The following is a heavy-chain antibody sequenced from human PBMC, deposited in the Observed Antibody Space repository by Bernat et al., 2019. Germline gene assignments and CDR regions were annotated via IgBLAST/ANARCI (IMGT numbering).Heavy chain of an antibody. Sequence: QVQLVESGGGVVQPGRSLRSPCAASGFTFSSYAMHWVRQAPGKGLECVAVILYDGSNKYYADCVKVRVTISRDNSKNTLYLQMNSLRAEDTAVYYCARGSHRPTWIQDYYYGMDVWGQGTTVTVSS. D-gene: IGHD5-18*01. CDR1: GFTFSSYA. V-gene: IGHV3-30-3*01. J-gene: IGHJ6*02. CDR3: ARGSHRPTWIQDYYYGMDV. CDR2: ILYDGSNK.